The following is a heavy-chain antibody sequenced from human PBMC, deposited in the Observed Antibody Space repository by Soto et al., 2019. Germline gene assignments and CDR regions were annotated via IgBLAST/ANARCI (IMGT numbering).Heavy chain of an antibody. D-gene: IGHD4-17*01. Sequence: PSETLPRTCAVSGGSISSSNWWSWVRQPPGKGLEWIGEIYHSGSTNYNPSLKSRVTISVDKSKNQFSLKLSSVTAADTAVYYCARRRDDYGDYWFDYWGQGTLVTVSS. J-gene: IGHJ4*02. CDR1: GGSISSSNW. CDR3: ARRRDDYGDYWFDY. CDR2: IYHSGST. V-gene: IGHV4-4*02.